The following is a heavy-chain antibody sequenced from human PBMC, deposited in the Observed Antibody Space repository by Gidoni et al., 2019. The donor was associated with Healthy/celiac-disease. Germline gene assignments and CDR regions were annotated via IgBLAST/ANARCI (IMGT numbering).Heavy chain of an antibody. V-gene: IGHV4-61*01. CDR2: IYYSGSN. CDR1: GGSVSSGSYY. Sequence: QVQLQESGPGLVKPSETLSLTCTVSGGSVSSGSYYWSWLRQPPGKGLEWIGYIYYSGSNNYNPSLKSRVTISVDTSKNQFSLKLSSVTAADTAVYYCASDDGDYFDYWGQGTLVTVSS. D-gene: IGHD3-10*01. CDR3: ASDDGDYFDY. J-gene: IGHJ4*02.